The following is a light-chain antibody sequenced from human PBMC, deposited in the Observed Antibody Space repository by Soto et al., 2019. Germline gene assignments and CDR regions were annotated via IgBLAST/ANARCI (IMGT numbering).Light chain of an antibody. CDR1: QSVSSN. CDR2: GAS. V-gene: IGKV3-15*01. CDR3: QRCNSWLT. J-gene: IGKJ3*01. Sequence: EIVMTQSPATLSVAPGEGATLSCRASQSVSSNLAWYQQKPGQAPRLLIYGASTRATGIPARFSGSGSGTDSLLTISSLHSEYSAYYYCQRCNSWLTFGPGTKVDIK.